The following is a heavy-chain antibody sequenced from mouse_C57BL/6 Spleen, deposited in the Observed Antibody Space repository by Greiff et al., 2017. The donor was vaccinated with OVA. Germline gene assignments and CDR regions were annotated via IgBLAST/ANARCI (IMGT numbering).Heavy chain of an antibody. D-gene: IGHD1-1*01. CDR3: ARDYYGSSYNWYFDV. J-gene: IGHJ1*03. V-gene: IGHV5-17*01. CDR1: GFTFSDYG. CDR2: ISSGSSTI. Sequence: DVKLQESGGGLVKPGGSLKLSCAASGFTFSDYGMHWVRQAPEKGLEWVAYISSGSSTIYYADTVKGRFTISRDNAKNTLFLQMTSLRSEDTAMYYCARDYYGSSYNWYFDVWGTGTTVPVSS.